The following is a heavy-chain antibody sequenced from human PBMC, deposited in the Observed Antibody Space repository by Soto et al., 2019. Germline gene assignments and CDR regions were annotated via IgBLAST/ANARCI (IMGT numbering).Heavy chain of an antibody. CDR1: GFTFSSYS. D-gene: IGHD5-18*01. J-gene: IGHJ6*02. V-gene: IGHV3-21*01. Sequence: EVQLVESGGGLVKPGGSLRLSCAASGFTFSSYSMNWVRQAPGNGLEWVSSISSSSSYIYYADSVKGRFTISRDNAKNSLYLQMNSLRAEDTAVYYCARGYSYGFYYYGMDVWGQGTTVTVSS. CDR3: ARGYSYGFYYYGMDV. CDR2: ISSSSSYI.